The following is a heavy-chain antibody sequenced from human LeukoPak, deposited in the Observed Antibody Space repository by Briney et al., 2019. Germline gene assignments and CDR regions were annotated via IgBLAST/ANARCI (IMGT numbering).Heavy chain of an antibody. CDR3: ARTTVTTKSPLFDY. J-gene: IGHJ4*02. V-gene: IGHV4-39*01. CDR2: IYYSGRT. Sequence: SETLSLTCTVSGGSISSSSYYWGWVRQPPGKGLEWIGSIYYSGRTYYNPSRKSRVTISVNKSKKQFSLKLSSVTAADTAVYYCARTTVTTKSPLFDYWGQGTLVTGSS. CDR1: GGSISSSSYY. D-gene: IGHD4-17*01.